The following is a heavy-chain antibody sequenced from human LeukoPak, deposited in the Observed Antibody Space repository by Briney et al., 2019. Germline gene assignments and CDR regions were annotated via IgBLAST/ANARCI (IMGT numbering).Heavy chain of an antibody. Sequence: SETLSLTCTVSGGSISHFYLTCIRQPPGKGLEWIGYIYHSGSTTYNPSLKSRVTISVDTSKNQFSLKLSSVTAADTAVYYCARGAYRSYTSCYSNAFFIWGQGSLVTVSS. D-gene: IGHD2-2*01. CDR1: GGSISHFY. V-gene: IGHV4-59*01. CDR2: IYHSGST. CDR3: ARGAYRSYTSCYSNAFFI. J-gene: IGHJ3*02.